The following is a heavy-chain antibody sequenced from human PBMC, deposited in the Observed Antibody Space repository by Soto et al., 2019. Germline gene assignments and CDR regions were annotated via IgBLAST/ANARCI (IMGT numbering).Heavy chain of an antibody. V-gene: IGHV4-59*01. Sequence: QVQLQESGPGLVKPSETLSLTCTVSGGSISSYYWSGIRQPPGKGLEWIGYIYYSGSTNYNPSLKSRVTISVDTSKNQFSLKLSSVTAADTAVYYCARAYPGLAFDYWGQGTLVTVSS. CDR3: ARAYPGLAFDY. CDR2: IYYSGST. J-gene: IGHJ4*02. CDR1: GGSISSYY. D-gene: IGHD2-2*01.